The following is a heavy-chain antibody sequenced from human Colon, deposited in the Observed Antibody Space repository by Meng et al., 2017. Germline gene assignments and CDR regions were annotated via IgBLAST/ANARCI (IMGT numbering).Heavy chain of an antibody. CDR2: VYYTGSA. D-gene: IGHD1-26*01. CDR1: GGSVSSPSSY. Sequence: VRLKGSGPRLGRPPATLSLTCTLSGGSVSSPSSYWGWIRQTPGKGLEWIGYVYYTGSANYNPSLKSRVTISVDTSKNHFSLNLTSVTAADTAVYYCARGRGSYSSIDFWGQGTLVTVSS. J-gene: IGHJ4*02. V-gene: IGHV4-61*03. CDR3: ARGRGSYSSIDF.